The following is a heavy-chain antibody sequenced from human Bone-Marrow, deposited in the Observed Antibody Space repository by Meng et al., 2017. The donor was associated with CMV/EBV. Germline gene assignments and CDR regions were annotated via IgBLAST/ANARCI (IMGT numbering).Heavy chain of an antibody. D-gene: IGHD2-2*01. CDR1: GYTFTGYY. Sequence: ASVKVSCKASGYTFTGYYMHWVRQAPGQGLEWMGWINPNSGGTNYAQKFQGRVTVTRDTSISTAYMELSRLRSDDTAVYYCARDWGGYCGSTSCRTVEFDYWGQGTLATVSS. J-gene: IGHJ4*02. CDR2: INPNSGGT. CDR3: ARDWGGYCGSTSCRTVEFDY. V-gene: IGHV1-2*02.